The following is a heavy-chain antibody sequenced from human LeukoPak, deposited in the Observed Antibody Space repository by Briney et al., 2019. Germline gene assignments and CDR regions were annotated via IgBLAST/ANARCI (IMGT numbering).Heavy chain of an antibody. J-gene: IGHJ4*02. V-gene: IGHV3-23*01. D-gene: IGHD1-26*01. CDR1: GFTFSNYA. CDR3: AKQSPYGGRFGVDDD. CDR2: INTNSGSI. Sequence: HPGGSLRLSCAASGFTFSNYAMSWVRQAPGKGPEWVSAINTNSGSIYYTDSVKGRFTTSRDNSKNTLYLQMNDLRPEDTAVYSCAKQSPYGGRFGVDDDWGRGTLVTVSS.